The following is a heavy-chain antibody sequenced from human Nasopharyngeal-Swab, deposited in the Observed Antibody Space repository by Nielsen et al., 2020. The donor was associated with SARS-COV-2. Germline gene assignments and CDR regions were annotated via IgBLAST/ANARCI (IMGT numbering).Heavy chain of an antibody. CDR1: GYTFTSYY. D-gene: IGHD3-22*01. Sequence: ASVKVSCKASGYTFTSYYMHWVRQAPGQGLEWMGIINPSGGSTSYAQKFQGRVTMTRDTSTSTVYMELSSLRSEDTAVYYCARGPPTDSSGPYYYYYMDVWGKGTTVTVSS. J-gene: IGHJ6*03. CDR3: ARGPPTDSSGPYYYYYMDV. CDR2: INPSGGST. V-gene: IGHV1-46*01.